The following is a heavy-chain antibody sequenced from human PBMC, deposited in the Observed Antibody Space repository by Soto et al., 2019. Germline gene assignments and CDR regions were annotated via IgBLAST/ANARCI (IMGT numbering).Heavy chain of an antibody. Sequence: SETLSLTCAVSGGSISSGGYSWSWIRQPPGKGLEWIGYIYHSGSTYYNPSLKSRVTISVDRSKNQFSLKLSSVTAADTAVYYCASLRGDYYYGMDVWGQGTTVTVSS. CDR3: ASLRGDYYYGMDV. V-gene: IGHV4-30-2*01. J-gene: IGHJ6*02. CDR2: IYHSGST. CDR1: GGSISSGGYS.